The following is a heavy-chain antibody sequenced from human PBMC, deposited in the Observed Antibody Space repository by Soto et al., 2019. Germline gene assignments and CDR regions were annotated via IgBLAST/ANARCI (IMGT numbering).Heavy chain of an antibody. Sequence: VQLVQSGPEVKKPGASVKVSCKASGYTFTSFGITWVRQAPGQGLDWMGWISAYNGNTNYQEKVQGRVTMTTDTSTSKGYMELRSLRSDDTAVYYCARDKTVAGTRGPALLYYDYYGMDVWGQGTTVTVSS. V-gene: IGHV1-18*01. D-gene: IGHD6-19*01. CDR2: ISAYNGNT. CDR1: GYTFTSFG. J-gene: IGHJ6*01. CDR3: ARDKTVAGTRGPALLYYDYYGMDV.